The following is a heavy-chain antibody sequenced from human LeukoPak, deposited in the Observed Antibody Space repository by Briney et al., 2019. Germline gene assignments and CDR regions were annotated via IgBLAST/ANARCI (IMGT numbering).Heavy chain of an antibody. CDR3: ARGTPPFDY. Sequence: ASVKVSCTASGYTFTGYYIHWVRQATGQGLEWMGWMNPNSGNTGYAQKFQGRVTMTRNTSISTAYMELSSLRSEDTAVYYCARGTPPFDYWGQGTLVTVSS. J-gene: IGHJ4*02. V-gene: IGHV1-8*02. CDR2: MNPNSGNT. CDR1: GYTFTGYY.